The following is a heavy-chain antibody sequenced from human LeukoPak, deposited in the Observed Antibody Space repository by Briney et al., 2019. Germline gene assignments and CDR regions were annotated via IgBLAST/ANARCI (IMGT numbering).Heavy chain of an antibody. J-gene: IGHJ4*02. CDR2: INWNGATT. CDR1: GFTFDDYG. D-gene: IGHD3-22*01. V-gene: IGHV3-20*04. Sequence: GGSLRLSCAASGFTFDDYGMSWVRQDPGKGLEWVSGINWNGATTRYADSVKGRFTISRDNAKNSLYLQMNSLRAEDTAVYYCARNYDSSGYYHEAPDYWGQGTLVTVSA. CDR3: ARNYDSSGYYHEAPDY.